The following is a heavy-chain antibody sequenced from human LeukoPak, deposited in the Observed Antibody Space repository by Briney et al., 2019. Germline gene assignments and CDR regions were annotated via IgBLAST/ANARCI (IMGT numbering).Heavy chain of an antibody. D-gene: IGHD6-6*01. CDR2: IYSGGST. CDR1: GFTFSSYY. CDR3: ARASSSSLFDY. V-gene: IGHV3-53*01. J-gene: IGHJ4*02. Sequence: GGSLRLSCAASGFTFSSYYMSWVRQAPGKGLEWVSVIYSGGSTYYSDSLKGRFTISRDNSKNTLYLQMNSLRAEDTAVYYCARASSSSLFDYWGQGTLVTVSS.